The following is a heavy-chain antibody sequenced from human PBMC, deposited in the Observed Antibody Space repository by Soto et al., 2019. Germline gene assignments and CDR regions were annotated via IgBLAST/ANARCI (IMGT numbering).Heavy chain of an antibody. V-gene: IGHV1-18*01. D-gene: IGHD5-12*01. CDR2: ISAYNGNT. CDR3: ARDGNVDIVAPRY. Sequence: RAYISIVAGYVINWVRQGPGQGLEWMGWISAYNGNTNYAQKLQGRVTMTTDTSTSTAYMELRSLRSDDTAVYYCARDGNVDIVAPRYWGQGTLVTVSS. CDR1: ISIVAGYV. J-gene: IGHJ4*02.